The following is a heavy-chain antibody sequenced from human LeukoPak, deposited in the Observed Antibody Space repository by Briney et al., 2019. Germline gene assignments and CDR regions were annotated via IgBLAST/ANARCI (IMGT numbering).Heavy chain of an antibody. Sequence: PGGSLRLSCAASGFNVGTNYMSWVRQAPGKGLEWVSVTYSGGSTYYTDSVKGRFTSSRDNSKNTLYLQMNSLRAEDTAVYYCANWGYCSSTSCLLDSPGLDYWGQGTLVTVSS. J-gene: IGHJ4*02. D-gene: IGHD2-2*01. CDR2: TYSGGST. CDR3: ANWGYCSSTSCLLDSPGLDY. V-gene: IGHV3-53*01. CDR1: GFNVGTNY.